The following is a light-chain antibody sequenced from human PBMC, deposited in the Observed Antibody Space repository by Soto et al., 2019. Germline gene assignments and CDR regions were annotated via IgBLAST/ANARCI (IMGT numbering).Light chain of an antibody. CDR2: TAS. J-gene: IGKJ5*01. V-gene: IGKV1-9*01. Sequence: DIQMTQSPSSLSSSVGERFTITCRASQGISSYSAWYQQKPEKAPKLLIYTASTLQSGVPSRFSGSGSGTEFTLTISSLQPEDFATYYCQQFNSYPITFGQGNDWRL. CDR3: QQFNSYPIT. CDR1: QGISSY.